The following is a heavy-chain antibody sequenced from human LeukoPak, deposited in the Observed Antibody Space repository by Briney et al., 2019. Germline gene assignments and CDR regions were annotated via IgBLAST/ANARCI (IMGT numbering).Heavy chain of an antibody. J-gene: IGHJ4*02. CDR3: ARHQELHGDFDY. CDR2: TYYRSKWYN. Sequence: SQTLSLTCAISGDSVSSNSAAWNWIRQSPTRGLEWLGRTYYRSKWYNDYAVSVKSRITINPDTSKNQFSLKLSSVTAADTAVYYCARHQELHGDFDYWGQGTLVTVSS. D-gene: IGHD1-26*01. CDR1: GDSVSSNSAA. V-gene: IGHV6-1*01.